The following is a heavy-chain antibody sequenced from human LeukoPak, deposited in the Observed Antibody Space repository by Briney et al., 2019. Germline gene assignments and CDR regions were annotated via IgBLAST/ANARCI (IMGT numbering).Heavy chain of an antibody. Sequence: GGSLRLSCAASGFTFSSYSMNWVRQAPGKGLEWVSYISSSSSTIYYADSVKGRFTISRDNAKNSLYLQMNSLRAEDTAVYYCARTSGSYYFDYWGQGTLVIVSS. CDR2: ISSSSSTI. CDR1: GFTFSSYS. D-gene: IGHD1-26*01. CDR3: ARTSGSYYFDY. V-gene: IGHV3-48*01. J-gene: IGHJ4*02.